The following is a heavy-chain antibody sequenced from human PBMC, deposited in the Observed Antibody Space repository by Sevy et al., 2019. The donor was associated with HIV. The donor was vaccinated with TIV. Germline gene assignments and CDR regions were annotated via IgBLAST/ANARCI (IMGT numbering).Heavy chain of an antibody. CDR3: AKDLAGPGRRYFDY. V-gene: IGHV3-30*02. D-gene: IGHD6-13*01. CDR2: IRYDGSDK. CDR1: GFTFSNFG. Sequence: GGSLRLSCTASGFTFSNFGMHWVRQVPGKGLEWVTFIRYDGSDKYYAAPVKGRFTISRDDSKNTSYLQMDSLRAEDTAIYYCAKDLAGPGRRYFDYWGQGTLVTVSS. J-gene: IGHJ4*02.